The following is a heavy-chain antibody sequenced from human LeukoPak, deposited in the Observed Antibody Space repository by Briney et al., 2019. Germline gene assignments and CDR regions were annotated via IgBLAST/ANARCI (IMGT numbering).Heavy chain of an antibody. J-gene: IGHJ4*02. V-gene: IGHV4-34*01. D-gene: IGHD6-13*01. CDR1: GGSFSGYY. Sequence: PSETLSLTCAVYGGSFSGYYWSWIRQPPGKGLEWIGEINHSGSTNYNPSLKSRVTISVDTSKNQFSLMLRSVTAADTAVYYCARRTDSTWYFDWGQGTLVTVSS. CDR2: INHSGST. CDR3: ARRTDSTWYFD.